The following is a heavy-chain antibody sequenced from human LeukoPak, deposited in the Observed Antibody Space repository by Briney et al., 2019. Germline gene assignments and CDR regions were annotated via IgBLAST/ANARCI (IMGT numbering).Heavy chain of an antibody. CDR1: GYTFTSYA. J-gene: IGHJ4*02. CDR2: INAGNGNT. CDR3: ARGGTYDQSIDY. D-gene: IGHD3-3*01. Sequence: ASVKVSCKASGYTFTSYAIHWVRQASGQRLEWMGWINAGNGNTKYSQKFQGRVTITRDTSASTAYMELSSLRSEDTAVYFCARGGTYDQSIDYWGQGTLVTVSS. V-gene: IGHV1-3*01.